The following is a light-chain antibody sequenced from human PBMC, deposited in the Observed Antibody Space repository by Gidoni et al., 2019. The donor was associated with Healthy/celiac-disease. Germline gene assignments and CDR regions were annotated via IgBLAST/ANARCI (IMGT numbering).Light chain of an antibody. J-gene: IGKJ2*01. CDR1: QSVSSY. V-gene: IGKV3-11*01. CDR3: QQRSNWYT. CDR2: DAS. Sequence: EIVLTQSPATLSLSPGERATLSCRASQSVSSYLAWYQQKPGQAPRLLIYDASNRATGIPVRFSGSGSGTDFTLTISSLEPEDFAVYYCQQRSNWYTFXQXTKLEIK.